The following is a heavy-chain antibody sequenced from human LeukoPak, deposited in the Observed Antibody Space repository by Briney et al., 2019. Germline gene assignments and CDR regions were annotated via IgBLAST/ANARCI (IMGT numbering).Heavy chain of an antibody. CDR3: ATDPVGYCNANGCYSVDY. CDR1: GGTFSTFG. D-gene: IGHD2-15*01. CDR2: IIPMSGTV. J-gene: IGHJ4*02. Sequence: SVKVSCKASGGTFSTFGISWVRQAPGQGLEWMGGIIPMSGTVNNAQKFQGRVTITADKSTGTAYMELSSLRSDDTAVYYCATDPVGYCNANGCYSVDYWGQGTLVTVSS. V-gene: IGHV1-69*06.